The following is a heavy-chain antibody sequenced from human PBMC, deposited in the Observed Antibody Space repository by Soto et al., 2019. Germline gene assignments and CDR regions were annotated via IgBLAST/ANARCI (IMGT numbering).Heavy chain of an antibody. V-gene: IGHV1-18*01. CDR2: ISANYGNT. J-gene: IGHJ6*02. CDR3: ARVVDYYDPYYYYGMDV. CDR1: GGTFSSYA. Sequence: ASVKVSCKASGGTFSSYAISWVRQAPGQGLEWMGWISANYGNTNYAQKLQGRVTMTTDTSTSTAYMQMNSLRAEDTAVYYCARVVDYYDPYYYYGMDVWGQGTTVTVSS. D-gene: IGHD3-22*01.